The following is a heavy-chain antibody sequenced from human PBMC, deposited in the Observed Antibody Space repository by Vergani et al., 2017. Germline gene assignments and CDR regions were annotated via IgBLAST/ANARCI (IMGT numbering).Heavy chain of an antibody. CDR3: ARDGVLLWFGELLSTPFDY. CDR1: GFTFSSYS. V-gene: IGHV3-48*02. D-gene: IGHD3-10*01. J-gene: IGHJ4*02. Sequence: EVQLVESGGGLVQPGGSLRLSCAASGFTFSSYSMNWVRQAPGKGLEWVSYISSSSSTIYYADSVKGRFTISSDNAKNALYLQMNSLRDEDTAVYYCARDGVLLWFGELLSTPFDYWGQGTLVTVSS. CDR2: ISSSSSTI.